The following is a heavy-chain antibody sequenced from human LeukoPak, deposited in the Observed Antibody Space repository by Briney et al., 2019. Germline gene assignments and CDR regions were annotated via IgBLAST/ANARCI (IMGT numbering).Heavy chain of an antibody. J-gene: IGHJ4*02. Sequence: PSETLSLTCAVYGGSFSGYYWSWIRQPPGKGLEWIGEINHSGSTNYNPSLKSRVTISVDTSKNQFSLKLSSVTAADTAVYYCRRLDCSSTSCYAPLDYWAQGTLVTVSS. CDR2: INHSGST. CDR1: GGSFSGYY. V-gene: IGHV4-34*01. D-gene: IGHD2-2*01. CDR3: RRLDCSSTSCYAPLDY.